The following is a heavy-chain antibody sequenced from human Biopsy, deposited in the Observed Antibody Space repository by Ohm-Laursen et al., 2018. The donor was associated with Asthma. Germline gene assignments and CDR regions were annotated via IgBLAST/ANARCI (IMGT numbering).Heavy chain of an antibody. D-gene: IGHD3-10*01. V-gene: IGHV1-18*01. J-gene: IGHJ6*02. CDR1: GYTFNSAG. CDR2: ISVYNGNT. CDR3: ARAVDYSHYYGIDV. Sequence: SSVKVSCKTPGYTFNSAGITWVRQAPGQGLEWMGWISVYNGNTKVAQKLQDRVTMITDISTSTAYMELRSLRSDDTAVYFCARAVDYSHYYGIDVWGQGTTVTVS.